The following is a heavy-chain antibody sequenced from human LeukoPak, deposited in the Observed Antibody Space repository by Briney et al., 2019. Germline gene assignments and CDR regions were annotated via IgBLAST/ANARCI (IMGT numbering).Heavy chain of an antibody. Sequence: ASVKVSCKASGYTFTSYYMHWVRQAPGQGLEWMGIINPSGGSTSYAQKLQGRVTMTTDTSTSTAYMELRSLRSDDTAVYYCARAVDTAMGDFDYWGQGTLVTVSS. V-gene: IGHV1-46*01. CDR3: ARAVDTAMGDFDY. J-gene: IGHJ4*02. CDR2: INPSGGST. D-gene: IGHD5-18*01. CDR1: GYTFTSYY.